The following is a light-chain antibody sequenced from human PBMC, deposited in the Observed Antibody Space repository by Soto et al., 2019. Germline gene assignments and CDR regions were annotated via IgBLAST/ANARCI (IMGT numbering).Light chain of an antibody. CDR2: DAS. CDR3: QQRSNWPPVT. V-gene: IGKV3-11*01. Sequence: EIVLTQSPATLSLSPGERATLSCRASQSVSNYLAWYQQKPGQAPRLLIYDASNRASGIPARFSGSGSGTDFTLTISGLDPEDFVVYYCQQRSNWPPVTFGGGTKVDIK. CDR1: QSVSNY. J-gene: IGKJ4*01.